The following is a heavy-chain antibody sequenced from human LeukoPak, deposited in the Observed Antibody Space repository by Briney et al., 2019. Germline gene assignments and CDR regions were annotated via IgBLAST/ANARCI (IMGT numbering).Heavy chain of an antibody. CDR2: ITWDGVYT. Sequence: GGSLRLSCEASGFTFHDYSMHWLRQPPGKDLQWGSLITWDGVYTFYADSVKGRFTMSRDNSRESLSLQMNGLTTDDTALYYCARERGRVIDYWGQGTLVTVS. V-gene: IGHV3-43*01. D-gene: IGHD1-26*01. CDR3: ARERGRVIDY. CDR1: GFTFHDYS. J-gene: IGHJ4*02.